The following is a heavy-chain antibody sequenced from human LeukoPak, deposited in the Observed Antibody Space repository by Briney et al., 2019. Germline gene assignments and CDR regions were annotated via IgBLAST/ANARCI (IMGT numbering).Heavy chain of an antibody. V-gene: IGHV3-7*01. CDR2: IKQDGSEK. CDR1: GFTFSSYW. J-gene: IGHJ4*02. CDR3: ATLPVAGPGDY. D-gene: IGHD6-19*01. Sequence: GGSLRLSCAASGFTFSSYWMSWVRQAPGKGLEWVANIKQDGSEKYYADSVKGRFTISRDNSKNTLYLQMNSLRAEDTAVYYCATLPVAGPGDYWGQGTLVTVSS.